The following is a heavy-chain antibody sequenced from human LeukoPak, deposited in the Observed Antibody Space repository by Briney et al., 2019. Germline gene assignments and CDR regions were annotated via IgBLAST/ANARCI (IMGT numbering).Heavy chain of an antibody. CDR1: VYTFTDYY. CDR2: INPNSGGT. CDR3: AREGQSNWNDINY. V-gene: IGHV1-2*02. Sequence: ASVTVSFKASVYTFTDYYMHWVRQAPGQGLEWMGWINPNSGGTNYAQKFQGRVTMTRDTSISTAYMGLSRLRSDDTAVYYCAREGQSNWNDINYWGQGTLVTVSS. D-gene: IGHD1-20*01. J-gene: IGHJ4*02.